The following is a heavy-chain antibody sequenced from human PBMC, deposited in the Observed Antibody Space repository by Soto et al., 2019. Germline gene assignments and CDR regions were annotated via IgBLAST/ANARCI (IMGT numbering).Heavy chain of an antibody. CDR3: VNPPYSSSWYDAFDI. CDR1: GFTFSSYA. D-gene: IGHD6-13*01. V-gene: IGHV3-64D*09. CDR2: ISSNGGST. J-gene: IGHJ3*02. Sequence: EGSLRLSCSASGFTFSSYAMHWVRQAPGKGLEYVSAISSNGGSTYYADSVKGRFTISRDNSKNTLYLQMSSLRAEDTAVYYCVNPPYSSSWYDAFDIWGQGTMVTVSS.